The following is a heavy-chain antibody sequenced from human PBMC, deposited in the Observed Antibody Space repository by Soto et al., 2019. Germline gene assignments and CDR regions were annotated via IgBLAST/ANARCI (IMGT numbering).Heavy chain of an antibody. CDR1: GFVFDDYA. J-gene: IGHJ4*02. V-gene: IGHV3-9*01. D-gene: IGHD3-10*01. CDR2: ISWNSGNI. CDR3: AKDTDPGEVLDLSYFAH. Sequence: EVQLVESGGGLVQPGRSLRLSCEASGFVFDDYAMHWVRQPPGKGLEWVSSISWNSGNISYADSMKGRFTISRDNAKNSLYLQMNSLGTDDTALYYCAKDTDPGEVLDLSYFAHWGRGTLVTVSS.